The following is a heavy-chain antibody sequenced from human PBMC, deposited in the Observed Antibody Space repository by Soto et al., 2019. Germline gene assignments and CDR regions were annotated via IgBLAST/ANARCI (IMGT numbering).Heavy chain of an antibody. Sequence: QVQLVQSGAEVKKPGASVKVSCKASGYTFTSYYMHWVRQAPGQGLEWMGIINPSGCSTSYAQKFQGRVTMTRDTSTSTVYMELSSLRSEDTAVYYCARGPTTVVTPRDWYFDLWGRGTLVTVSS. V-gene: IGHV1-46*01. CDR2: INPSGCST. CDR3: ARGPTTVVTPRDWYFDL. J-gene: IGHJ2*01. CDR1: GYTFTSYY. D-gene: IGHD4-17*01.